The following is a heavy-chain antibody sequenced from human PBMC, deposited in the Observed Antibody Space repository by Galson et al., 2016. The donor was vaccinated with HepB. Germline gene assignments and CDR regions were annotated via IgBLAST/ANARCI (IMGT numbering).Heavy chain of an antibody. CDR3: AKGSRGARPYYFDY. J-gene: IGHJ4*02. D-gene: IGHD6-19*01. Sequence: SLRLSCAASGFTFSSYAMGWDRHAPGKGLEWVTAIDPSGINTYYADSVKGRFTISRDNSKNTLYLQLDSLRAEDTALYYCAKGSRGARPYYFDYWGQGTLVTASS. CDR2: IDPSGINT. CDR1: GFTFSSYA. V-gene: IGHV3-23*01.